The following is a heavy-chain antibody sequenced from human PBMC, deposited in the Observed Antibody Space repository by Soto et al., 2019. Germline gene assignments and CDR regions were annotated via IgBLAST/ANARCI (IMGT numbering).Heavy chain of an antibody. D-gene: IGHD1-26*01. Sequence: GGSLRLSCAASGFTFSSYAMSWVRQAPGKGLEWVSAISGSGGSTYYADSVKGRFTISRDNSKNTLYLQMNSLRAEDTAVYYCAKDPVVGAHPDSYYYGMDVWGQGTMVTVSS. J-gene: IGHJ6*02. CDR2: ISGSGGST. V-gene: IGHV3-23*01. CDR3: AKDPVVGAHPDSYYYGMDV. CDR1: GFTFSSYA.